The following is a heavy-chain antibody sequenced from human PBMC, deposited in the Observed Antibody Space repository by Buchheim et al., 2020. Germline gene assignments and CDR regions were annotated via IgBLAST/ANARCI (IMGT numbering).Heavy chain of an antibody. CDR2: IIPIFGTA. D-gene: IGHD3-22*01. J-gene: IGHJ4*02. V-gene: IGHV1-69*01. CDR1: VGTFSSYA. Sequence: QVQLVQSGAEVKKPGSSVKVSCKASVGTFSSYAISWVRQAPGQGLEWMGGIIPIFGTANYAQKFQGIVTITADEPTSPAYMELSSLRSEDTAVYYCARARYYDSSGYPSYFDYWGQGTL. CDR3: ARARYYDSSGYPSYFDY.